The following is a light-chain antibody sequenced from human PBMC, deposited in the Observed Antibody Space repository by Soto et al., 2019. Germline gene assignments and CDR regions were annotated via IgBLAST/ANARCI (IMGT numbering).Light chain of an antibody. CDR2: DAT. CDR1: RTVGNF. Sequence: EIVLTQSPATLSLSPGERATLSCRASRTVGNFLAWYQQKPGQAPSLLIYDATHRATGIPARFSGSGSETDFTLTISSLQPEDFAVYFCHQDFNLPWTFGQGTKVDIK. V-gene: IGKV3-11*01. J-gene: IGKJ1*01. CDR3: HQDFNLPWT.